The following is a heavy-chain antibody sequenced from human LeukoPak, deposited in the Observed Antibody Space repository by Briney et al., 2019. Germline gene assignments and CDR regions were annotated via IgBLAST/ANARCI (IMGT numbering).Heavy chain of an antibody. CDR1: GFTFSDHY. Sequence: PGRSLRLSCVAPGFTFSDHYMDWVRQAPGKGLEWVGRIRNKTNSYTTYFAASVKGRFTISRDDSKSTLVLQMNTLKIEDTAVYYCARGSGINRPYSAYRGQGTLATVSS. CDR2: IRNKTNSYTT. V-gene: IGHV3-72*01. CDR3: ARGSGINRPYSAY. D-gene: IGHD3-10*01. J-gene: IGHJ4*02.